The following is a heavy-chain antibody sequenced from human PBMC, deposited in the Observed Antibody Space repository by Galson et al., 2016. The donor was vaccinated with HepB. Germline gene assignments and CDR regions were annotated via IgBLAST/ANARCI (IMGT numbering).Heavy chain of an antibody. CDR3: ARAVMLGRGMDV. CDR1: GFSFHRFG. V-gene: IGHV3-33*01. J-gene: IGHJ6*02. D-gene: IGHD3-10*01. CDR2: IWFDGSQT. Sequence: SLRLSCAASGFSFHRFGIHWVRQAPGKGLEWVAVIWFDGSQTYYADSMKGRFTISRDNSRNMVYLQMSSLRAEDTAVYYCARAVMLGRGMDVWGQGTTVTVSS.